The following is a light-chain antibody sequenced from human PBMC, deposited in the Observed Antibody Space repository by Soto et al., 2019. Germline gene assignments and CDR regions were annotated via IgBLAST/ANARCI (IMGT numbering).Light chain of an antibody. CDR3: GTWDSSLSAGV. Sequence: QSVLTQPPSVSAAPGQKVTISCSGSSSNIGNNYVSWYQQLPGTAPKLLIYDNSKLPSGIPDRFSGSKSGTSATLGITGLQTGYEADYYCGTWDSSLSAGVFGGGTKLTVL. V-gene: IGLV1-51*01. CDR1: SSNIGNNY. CDR2: DNS. J-gene: IGLJ2*01.